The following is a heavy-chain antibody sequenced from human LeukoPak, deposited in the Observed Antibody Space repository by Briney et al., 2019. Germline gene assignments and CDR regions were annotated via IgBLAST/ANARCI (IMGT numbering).Heavy chain of an antibody. CDR1: GVSISSTAYF. CDR2: ILYSGST. Sequence: PSETLSLTCTVSGVSISSTAYFLGWIRQPPGKGLEWIGSILYSGSTYNNPSLMSRVTTSVDTSKNQFSLKLSSVTAADTAVYYCARTGFVGVSDHDAFDIWGRGTAVTVSS. CDR3: ARTGFVGVSDHDAFDI. V-gene: IGHV4-39*01. D-gene: IGHD3-16*01. J-gene: IGHJ3*02.